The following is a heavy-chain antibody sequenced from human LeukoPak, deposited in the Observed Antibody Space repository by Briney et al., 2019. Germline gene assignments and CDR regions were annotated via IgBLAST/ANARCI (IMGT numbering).Heavy chain of an antibody. CDR1: GFSFSSYA. CDR2: ISGSGGST. D-gene: IGHD1-26*01. CDR3: AKRERGSYSLDY. V-gene: IGHV3-23*01. J-gene: IGHJ4*02. Sequence: PGGSLRLSWAASGFSFSSYAMSWVRQPPGKGLEWVSAISGSGGSTYYADSVKGRFTISRDNSKNTLYLQMNSLRAEDTAVYYCAKRERGSYSLDYWGQGTLVTVSS.